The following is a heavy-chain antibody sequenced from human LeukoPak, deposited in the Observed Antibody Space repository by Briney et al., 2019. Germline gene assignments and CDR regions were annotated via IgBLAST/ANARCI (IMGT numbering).Heavy chain of an antibody. D-gene: IGHD6-19*01. CDR3: ATYSTGFDI. Sequence: SETLSLTCAVYGGSFSGYYWSWIRQPPGKGLEWIGEINHRGSTHYNPSLKSRVTISVDTSKKQFSLKLSSVTAADTAVYYCATYSTGFDIWGQGTVVTVSS. CDR1: GGSFSGYY. V-gene: IGHV4-34*01. CDR2: INHRGST. J-gene: IGHJ3*02.